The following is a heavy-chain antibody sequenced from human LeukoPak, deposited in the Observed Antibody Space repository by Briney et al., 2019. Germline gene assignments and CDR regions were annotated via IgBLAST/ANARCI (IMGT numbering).Heavy chain of an antibody. J-gene: IGHJ5*02. D-gene: IGHD3-10*01. Sequence: SETLSLTCAVYGGSFSGYYWSWIRQPPGKGLEWIGEINHSGSTNYNPSLKSRVTISVDTSKNQFSLKLSSVTAADTAVYYCARPSFPYGSGSYYLWFDPWGQGTLVTVSS. CDR2: INHSGST. CDR3: ARPSFPYGSGSYYLWFDP. V-gene: IGHV4-34*01. CDR1: GGSFSGYY.